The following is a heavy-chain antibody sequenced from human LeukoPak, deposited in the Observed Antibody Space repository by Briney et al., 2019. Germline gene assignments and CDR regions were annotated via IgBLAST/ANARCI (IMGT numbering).Heavy chain of an antibody. Sequence: PSETLSLTCTVTGGSISSYYWSWIRQPPGKGLEWIGYIYYSGSTNYNPSLKSRVTISVDTSKNQFSLKLSSVTAADTAVYYCARDKDNWNDVGAFDIWGQGTMVTVS. CDR1: GGSISSYY. J-gene: IGHJ3*02. CDR2: IYYSGST. CDR3: ARDKDNWNDVGAFDI. D-gene: IGHD1-1*01. V-gene: IGHV4-59*01.